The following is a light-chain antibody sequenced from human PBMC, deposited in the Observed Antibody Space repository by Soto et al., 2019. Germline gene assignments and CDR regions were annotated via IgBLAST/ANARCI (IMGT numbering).Light chain of an antibody. CDR3: APWDTSLRVVV. J-gene: IGLJ2*01. CDR1: SSNIGATY. V-gene: IGLV1-51*02. CDR2: ETT. Sequence: QSVLTQPPSVSAAPGQKVTISCSGSSSNIGATYVSWYQQLPGTAPRLLFYETTQRPSGIPDRFSASKSGTSATLDITGLQTGDEAAYYCAPWDTSLRVVVFGGGAKLTVL.